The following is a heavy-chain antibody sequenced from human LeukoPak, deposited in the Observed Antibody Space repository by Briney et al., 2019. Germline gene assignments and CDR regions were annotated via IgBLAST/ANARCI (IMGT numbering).Heavy chain of an antibody. D-gene: IGHD6-13*01. J-gene: IGHJ4*02. V-gene: IGHV4-59*01. CDR3: ARVVSSSWYVFDY. CDR2: IYYSGST. Sequence: SETLSLTCTVSGGSISIYYWSWIRQPPRKGLEWIGYIYYSGSTNYNPSLKSRVTISVDTSKNQFSLKLSSVTAADTAVYYCARVVSSSWYVFDYWGQGTLVTVSS. CDR1: GGSISIYY.